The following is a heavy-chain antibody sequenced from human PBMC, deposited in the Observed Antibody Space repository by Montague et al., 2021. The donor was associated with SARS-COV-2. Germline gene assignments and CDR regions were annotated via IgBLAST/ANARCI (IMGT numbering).Heavy chain of an antibody. Sequence: SETLSLTCTVSGGSISGYYWTWIRQPPGKGLEWLGHIYYTGSTKYNPSLKSRVTISVDTPKNQFSLKLRSVTAADTAMYFCARVQTTCFNANCVNSFDYWGQGALVTVSS. V-gene: IGHV4-59*01. CDR3: ARVQTTCFNANCVNSFDY. CDR2: IYYTGST. D-gene: IGHD2-2*01. J-gene: IGHJ4*02. CDR1: GGSISGYY.